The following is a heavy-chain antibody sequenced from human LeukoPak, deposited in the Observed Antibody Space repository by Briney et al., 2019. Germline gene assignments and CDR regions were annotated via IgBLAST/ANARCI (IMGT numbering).Heavy chain of an antibody. V-gene: IGHV4-59*01. CDR3: ARGGYYGSGNDFRFDP. CDR2: IYYSGST. Sequence: SETLSLTCGVSGDSIRKYYWTWIRQPPGKGLEWIGYIYYSGSTNYKPSLKSRVTISVDTSKNQFSLKLSSVTAADTAVYYCARGGYYGSGNDFRFDPWGQGTLVTVSS. J-gene: IGHJ5*02. CDR1: GDSIRKYY. D-gene: IGHD3-10*01.